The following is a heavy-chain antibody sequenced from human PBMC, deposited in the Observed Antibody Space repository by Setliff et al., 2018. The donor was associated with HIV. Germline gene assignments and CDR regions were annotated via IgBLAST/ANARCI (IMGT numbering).Heavy chain of an antibody. Sequence: ASVKVSCKTSGYTFISYGINWVRQAPGQGLEWMGWISGDNGNTKYAQKFQGRVTITRDASASTAYMELSSLRSEDTAVYYCARSPGDYLFDYWGQGTLVTVSS. CDR3: ARSPGDYLFDY. CDR1: GYTFISYG. V-gene: IGHV1-18*01. D-gene: IGHD4-17*01. CDR2: ISGDNGNT. J-gene: IGHJ4*02.